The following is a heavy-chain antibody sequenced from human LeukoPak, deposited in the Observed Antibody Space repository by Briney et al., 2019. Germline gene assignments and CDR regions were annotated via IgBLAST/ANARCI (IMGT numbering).Heavy chain of an antibody. J-gene: IGHJ4*02. V-gene: IGHV4-30-2*01. CDR2: IYHSGST. CDR1: GGSISSGGYS. D-gene: IGHD4-17*01. CDR3: AKATVTRTGGYFDD. Sequence: PSETLYLTCAVSGGSISSGGYSWSWIRQPPGKGLEWIGYIYHSGSTYYNQSLKSRVTISVDRSKNQFSLKLSAVTAAETAVYYWAKATVTRTGGYFDDWGQGTLVTVSS.